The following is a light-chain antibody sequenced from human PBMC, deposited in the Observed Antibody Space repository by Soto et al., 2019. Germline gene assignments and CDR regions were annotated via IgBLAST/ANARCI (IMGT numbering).Light chain of an antibody. CDR2: AAS. CDR1: QSISSY. Sequence: DIQTTHSPSSLSASVGDRVTITCRASQSISSYLNWYQQKPGKAPKLLIYAASSLQSGVPSRLSGSGSGTDFTLTISSLQPEDFATYYCQQSYSTPGTFGQGTKV. V-gene: IGKV1-39*01. CDR3: QQSYSTPGT. J-gene: IGKJ1*01.